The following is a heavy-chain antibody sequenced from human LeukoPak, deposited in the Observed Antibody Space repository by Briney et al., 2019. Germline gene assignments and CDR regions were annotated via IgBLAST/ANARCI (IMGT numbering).Heavy chain of an antibody. J-gene: IGHJ4*02. D-gene: IGHD5-18*01. CDR3: ARQADTAMLIWSFTDY. CDR1: GFTFSRYS. V-gene: IGHV3-21*01. CDR2: ISSSSSYI. Sequence: PGGSLRLSCEASGFTFSRYSLTWVRQAPGKGLEWVSSISSSSSYIYYADSVKGRFTISRDNAKNSLYLQMNSLRAEDTALYYCARQADTAMLIWSFTDYWGQGTLATVSS.